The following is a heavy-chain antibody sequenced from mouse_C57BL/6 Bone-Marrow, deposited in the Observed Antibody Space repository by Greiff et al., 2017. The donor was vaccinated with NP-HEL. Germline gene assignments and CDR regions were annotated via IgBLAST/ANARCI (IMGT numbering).Heavy chain of an antibody. J-gene: IGHJ3*01. Sequence: EVQRVESGGGLVKPGGSLKLSCAASGFTFSSYAMSWVRQTPEQRLAWVATISDGGSYTYYPDNVKGRFTISRDNAKNNLYLQMSHLKSEDTAMYYCARDFFAYWGQGTLVTVSA. CDR1: GFTFSSYA. CDR3: ARDFFAY. V-gene: IGHV5-4*01. CDR2: ISDGGSYT.